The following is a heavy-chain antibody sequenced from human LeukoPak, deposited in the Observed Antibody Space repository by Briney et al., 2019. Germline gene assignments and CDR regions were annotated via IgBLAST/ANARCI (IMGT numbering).Heavy chain of an antibody. CDR3: ARETLLSTYYYGSGGSGAFDI. Sequence: PGGSLRLSCAASGFTFNTYGMHWVRRAPGKGLEWVAFIRHDGDGTNKYYADSVKGRFTISRDNSKNTLYLQMNSLRAEDTAVYYCARETLLSTYYYGSGGSGAFDIWGQGTMVTVSS. CDR2: IRHDGDGTNK. J-gene: IGHJ3*02. CDR1: GFTFNTYG. D-gene: IGHD3-10*01. V-gene: IGHV3-30*02.